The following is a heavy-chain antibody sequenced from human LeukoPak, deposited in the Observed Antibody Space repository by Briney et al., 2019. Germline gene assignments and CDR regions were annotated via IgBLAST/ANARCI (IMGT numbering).Heavy chain of an antibody. J-gene: IGHJ4*02. D-gene: IGHD3-22*01. CDR3: ARQDYYDSSGYYKDY. CDR1: GYTFTSYG. Sequence: ASVKVSCKASGYTFTSYGISWVRQAPGQGLEWMGWISAYNGNTNYAQKLQGRVTMTTDTSTSTAYMELRSLRSDDTAVYYCARQDYYDSSGYYKDYWGQGTLVTVSS. CDR2: ISAYNGNT. V-gene: IGHV1-18*01.